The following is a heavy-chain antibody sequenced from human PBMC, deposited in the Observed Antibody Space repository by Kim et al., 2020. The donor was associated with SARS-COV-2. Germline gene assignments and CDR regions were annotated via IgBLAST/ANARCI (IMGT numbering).Heavy chain of an antibody. Sequence: NPALKRRVTISVDTSKNQFALKLSSVTAADTAVYYCDGTVTTYYYYGMDVWGQGTTVTVSS. D-gene: IGHD4-17*01. V-gene: IGHV4-39*01. CDR3: DGTVTTYYYYGMDV. J-gene: IGHJ6*02.